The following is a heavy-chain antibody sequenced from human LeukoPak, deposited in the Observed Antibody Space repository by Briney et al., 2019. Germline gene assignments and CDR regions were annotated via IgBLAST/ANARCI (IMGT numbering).Heavy chain of an antibody. V-gene: IGHV3-7*03. CDR1: GFTFSSYW. Sequence: GGSLRLSCAASGFTFSSYWMSWVRQAPGKGLEWVANIKQDGSEKYYVDSVKGRFTISRDNAKNSLYLQMNSLRAEDTALYYCAKDNYYDSSGYYHIWGQGTMVTVSS. J-gene: IGHJ3*02. CDR2: IKQDGSEK. D-gene: IGHD3-22*01. CDR3: AKDNYYDSSGYYHI.